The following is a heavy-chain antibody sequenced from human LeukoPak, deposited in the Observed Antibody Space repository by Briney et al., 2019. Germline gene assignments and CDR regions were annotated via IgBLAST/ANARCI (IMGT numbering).Heavy chain of an antibody. CDR2: INSDGSIT. J-gene: IGHJ6*02. CDR1: GFTFSSYW. Sequence: GGSLRLSCAASGFTFSSYWMSWVRQAPGKGLVWVSHINSDGSITSYADSVKGRFTISRDNAKNTLYLQMNSLRAEDTAVYYCARDAVDTANAVWGQGTTVTVSS. D-gene: IGHD5-18*01. CDR3: ARDAVDTANAV. V-gene: IGHV3-74*01.